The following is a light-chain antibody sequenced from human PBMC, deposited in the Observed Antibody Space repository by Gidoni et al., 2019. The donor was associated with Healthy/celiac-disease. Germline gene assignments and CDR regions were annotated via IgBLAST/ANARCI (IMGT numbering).Light chain of an antibody. Sequence: SYELTQPLSVSVALGQTARITCGGKNIGTKNVHGYQQKPGQAPVLVIYRDSNRPSGIPERFSGSNSGNTATLTISRAQAGDEADYYCQVWDSSTAFGGGTKLTVL. CDR3: QVWDSSTA. CDR2: RDS. CDR1: NIGTKN. J-gene: IGLJ2*01. V-gene: IGLV3-9*01.